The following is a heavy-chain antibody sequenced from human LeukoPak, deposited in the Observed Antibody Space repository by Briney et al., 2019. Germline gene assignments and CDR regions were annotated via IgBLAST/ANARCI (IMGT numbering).Heavy chain of an antibody. CDR3: ARGKWLGFDY. CDR2: IYHSGST. D-gene: IGHD6-19*01. CDR1: GGSFSGYY. Sequence: SETLSLTCAVYGGSFSGYYWSWIRQPPGKGLEWIGYIYHSGSTYYNPSLKSRVTISVDRSKNQFSLKLGSVTAADTAVYYCARGKWLGFDYWGQGTLVTVSS. V-gene: IGHV4-34*01. J-gene: IGHJ4*02.